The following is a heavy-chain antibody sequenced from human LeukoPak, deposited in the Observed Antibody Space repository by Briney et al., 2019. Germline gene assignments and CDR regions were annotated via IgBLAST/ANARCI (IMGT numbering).Heavy chain of an antibody. J-gene: IGHJ4*02. CDR3: ARDPPSIAVAGPDEYYFDY. Sequence: QTGGSLRLSCAASGFTVSSNYMSWVRQAPGKGLEWVSVIYSGGSTYYADSVKGRFTISRDNAKNSLYLQMNSLRAEDTAVYYCARDPPSIAVAGPDEYYFDYWGQGTLVTVSS. V-gene: IGHV3-66*01. D-gene: IGHD6-19*01. CDR1: GFTVSSNY. CDR2: IYSGGST.